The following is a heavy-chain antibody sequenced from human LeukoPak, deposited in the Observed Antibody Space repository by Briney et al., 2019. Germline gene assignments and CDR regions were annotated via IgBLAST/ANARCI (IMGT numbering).Heavy chain of an antibody. D-gene: IGHD3-22*01. J-gene: IGHJ3*01. CDR1: GFTVGSNY. CDR3: ANDMQSSA. Sequence: GGSLRLSCAASGFTVGSNYMSWVRQAPGKGLEWVSLIASSGRNTYYTDSVRGRFTISRDNSKKTLSLQMNSLRLEDTSLYYCANDMQSSAWGRGTRVTVSS. V-gene: IGHV3-53*01. CDR2: IASSGRNT.